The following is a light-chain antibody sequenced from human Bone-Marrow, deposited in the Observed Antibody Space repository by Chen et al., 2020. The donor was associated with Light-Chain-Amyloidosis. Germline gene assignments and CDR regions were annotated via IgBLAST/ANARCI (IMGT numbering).Light chain of an antibody. Sequence: QSALTQPASVSGSPGHSIAISCTGASSDIGGYNFVSWYQQHSCKAPKLILYEVSNRPSGVSSRFSGSKSGDTASLTISGLQPEDEADYYCSSYTTSTTWVFGGGTKLTVL. CDR2: EVS. CDR3: SSYTTSTTWV. J-gene: IGLJ3*02. CDR1: SSDIGGYNF. V-gene: IGLV2-14*01.